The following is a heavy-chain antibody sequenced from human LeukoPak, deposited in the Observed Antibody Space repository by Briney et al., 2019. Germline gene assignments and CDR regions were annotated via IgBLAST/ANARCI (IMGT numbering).Heavy chain of an antibody. CDR1: GYTLTGYY. CDR3: ARDPLEAAAFGY. D-gene: IGHD6-13*01. V-gene: IGHV1-2*02. CDR2: INPNSGGT. J-gene: IGHJ4*02. Sequence: ASVTVSCKASGYTLTGYYMHWVRQAPGQGLEWMGWINPNSGGTNDAQKVQGRVTMTRDTSISTAYMELSRLRSDGTAVYYCARDPLEAAAFGYWGQGTLVTVSS.